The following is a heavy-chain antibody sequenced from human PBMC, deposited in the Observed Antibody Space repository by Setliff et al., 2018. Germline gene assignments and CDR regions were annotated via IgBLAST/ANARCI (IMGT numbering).Heavy chain of an antibody. V-gene: IGHV3-23*01. D-gene: IGHD1-7*01. CDR1: GFTFSSYA. CDR3: AKYPSNSVYNYFDP. CDR2: ISGNGGAT. Sequence: GESLKISCAASGFTFSSYAMTWVRQAPGKGLEWVSGISGNGGATYYAASVKGRFSISRDNSKNTLSLQMNSLRAEDTAIYYCAKYPSNSVYNYFDPWGQGTLVTVS. J-gene: IGHJ5*02.